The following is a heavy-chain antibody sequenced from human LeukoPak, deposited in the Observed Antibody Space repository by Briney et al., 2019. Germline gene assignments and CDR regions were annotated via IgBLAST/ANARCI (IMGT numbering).Heavy chain of an antibody. CDR3: ARELVAPRPHNDYYFYMDV. CDR1: GAAINSGSYY. V-gene: IGHV4-61*02. Sequence: SETLSLTCAVSGAAINSGSYYWTWIRQPAGKGLEWIGRILTTGSTNYNPSLKSRVTISLDTSKKHFSLNLTSVTAADTAVYYCARELVAPRPHNDYYFYMDVWGKGATVTVSS. CDR2: ILTTGST. J-gene: IGHJ6*03. D-gene: IGHD5-12*01.